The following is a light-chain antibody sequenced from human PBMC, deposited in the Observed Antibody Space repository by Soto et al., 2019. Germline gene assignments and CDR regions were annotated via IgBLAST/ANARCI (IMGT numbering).Light chain of an antibody. Sequence: EIVLTQSPGTLSLSPGERATLSCRASQSVSSNNLAWYQQRPGQAPRVVIYGASTRATGIPERFSGSGSGTDFTLTISRLEPEDFAVYYCQQYGSSRGTFGQGTKVEIK. V-gene: IGKV3-20*01. CDR1: QSVSSNN. CDR2: GAS. CDR3: QQYGSSRGT. J-gene: IGKJ1*01.